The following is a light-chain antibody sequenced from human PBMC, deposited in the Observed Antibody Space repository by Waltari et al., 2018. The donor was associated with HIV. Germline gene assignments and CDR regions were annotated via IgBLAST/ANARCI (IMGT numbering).Light chain of an antibody. CDR2: AAS. V-gene: IGKV3D-15*01. Sequence: DIVMTQSPGTLSVSPGERATLSCKASQTVSGNLAWSPQRPGQSPRLLIYAASTRATDTPPRFSGSGSETDFTLTIGSLQSEDFAIYFCQQYQSWPRTFGQGTKVEIK. CDR3: QQYQSWPRT. CDR1: QTVSGN. J-gene: IGKJ4*01.